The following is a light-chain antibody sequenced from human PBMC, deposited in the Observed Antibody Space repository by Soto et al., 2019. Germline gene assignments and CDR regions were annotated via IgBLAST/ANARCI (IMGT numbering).Light chain of an antibody. Sequence: TVLTQSPGTLSLSPGERATLSCRASQNVSTNLLVWYQQHPGQAPRLLIYGASSRATGIPDRFSGSGSGTDFTLSIGSLQAEDVAVYYCQQYYSTPRTFGQGTKVDIK. CDR2: GAS. J-gene: IGKJ1*01. CDR1: QNVSTNL. CDR3: QQYYSTPRT. V-gene: IGKV3-20*01.